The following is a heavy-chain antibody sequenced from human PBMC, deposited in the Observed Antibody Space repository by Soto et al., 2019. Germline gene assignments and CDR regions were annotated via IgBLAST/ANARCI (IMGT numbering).Heavy chain of an antibody. V-gene: IGHV1-18*01. J-gene: IGHJ5*02. CDR3: ARRNKGFDP. Sequence: VSVKVSCKASGYTFTSYGINWVRQAPGQGLEWMGWISAYNGNTNYAQKLQDRVTMTTDTSTTTAYMELRSLRTDDTAVYYCARRNKGFDPWGQGTLVTVSS. CDR2: ISAYNGNT. CDR1: GYTFTSYG.